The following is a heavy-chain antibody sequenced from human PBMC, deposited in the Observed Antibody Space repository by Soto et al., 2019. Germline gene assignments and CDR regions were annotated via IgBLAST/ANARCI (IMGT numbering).Heavy chain of an antibody. V-gene: IGHV3-13*01. CDR3: ARGGYSSGWYYFDH. D-gene: IGHD6-19*01. CDR2: IGPAGDS. CDR1: GFTFSSYD. Sequence: PGWSLRPSCAASGFTFSSYDLHWVRQVTGKGLEWVSAIGPAGDSYYADSVKGRFTIFRENAKNSLYLQMNSLRAGDTAVYYCARGGYSSGWYYFDHWGQGTLVAVSS. J-gene: IGHJ4*02.